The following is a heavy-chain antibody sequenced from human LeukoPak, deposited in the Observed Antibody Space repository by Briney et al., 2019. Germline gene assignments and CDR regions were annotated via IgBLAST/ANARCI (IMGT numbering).Heavy chain of an antibody. V-gene: IGHV5-51*01. Sequence: GESLKISCKGSGYSFSNYWIGWVRQMPGKGLEWMGIIYPDDSDTRYSPSFQGQVTISADKSISTAYLQWISLKASDTAMYYCARLEYGGSYFRWAQVVHGAFDIWGQGTMVTVSP. J-gene: IGHJ3*02. CDR3: ARLEYGGSYFRWAQVVHGAFDI. CDR1: GYSFSNYW. D-gene: IGHD1-26*01. CDR2: IYPDDSDT.